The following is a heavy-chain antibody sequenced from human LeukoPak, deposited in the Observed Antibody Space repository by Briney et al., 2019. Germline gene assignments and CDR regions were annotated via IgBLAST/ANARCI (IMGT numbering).Heavy chain of an antibody. CDR3: ARETFCTNTTCPIGDHFDY. CDR2: ISISSRYI. J-gene: IGHJ4*02. V-gene: IGHV3-21*01. Sequence: GGSLRLSCAASGFTFSSYSMNWVRQAPGKGLEWVSSISISSRYIYYADSLKGRFTISRDNAKNSLYLQMNSLRAEDTAVYYCARETFCTNTTCPIGDHFDYWGQGTLVTVSS. CDR1: GFTFSSYS. D-gene: IGHD2-2*01.